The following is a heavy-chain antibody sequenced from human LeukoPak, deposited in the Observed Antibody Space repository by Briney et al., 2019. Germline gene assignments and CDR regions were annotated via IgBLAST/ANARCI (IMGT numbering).Heavy chain of an antibody. D-gene: IGHD3-16*02. V-gene: IGHV3-21*01. Sequence: KPGGSLRLSCAASGFTFSSYSMNWVRQAPGKGLEWVSSISSSGSHMYYADSVKGRFTISRDNAKNSLYLQMNSLRAEDTAVYYCARLTFGGVIGFDYWGQGVLVTVSS. J-gene: IGHJ4*02. CDR1: GFTFSSYS. CDR2: ISSSGSHM. CDR3: ARLTFGGVIGFDY.